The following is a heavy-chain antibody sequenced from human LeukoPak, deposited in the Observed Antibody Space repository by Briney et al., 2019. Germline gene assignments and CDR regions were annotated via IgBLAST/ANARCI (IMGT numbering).Heavy chain of an antibody. CDR1: GYGFTSYY. J-gene: IGHJ4*02. CDR3: ATQARIVGATGYFDY. CDR2: INPSVGGT. D-gene: IGHD1-26*01. V-gene: IGHV1-46*01. Sequence: AASVKVSCKAFGYGFTSYYIHWVRQAPGQGLEWMGIINPSVGGTTYARKFQGRVTMTRDTSTSTVYMELSSLRSEDTAVYYCATQARIVGATGYFDYWGQGTLVTVSS.